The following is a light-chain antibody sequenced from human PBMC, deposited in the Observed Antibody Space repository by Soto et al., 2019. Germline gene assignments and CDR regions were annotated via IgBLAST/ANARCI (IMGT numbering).Light chain of an antibody. V-gene: IGLV2-8*01. CDR1: SSDVGGYNY. CDR2: EVS. J-gene: IGLJ1*01. Sequence: QSALTQPPSASGSPGQSVTISCTGTSSDVGGYNYVSWYQQHPGKAPKLMIYEVSKRPSGVPDRFSGSKSGNTASLTVSGLQAEDEADYYCCSYADSNNFVFGTGTQLTVL. CDR3: CSYADSNNFV.